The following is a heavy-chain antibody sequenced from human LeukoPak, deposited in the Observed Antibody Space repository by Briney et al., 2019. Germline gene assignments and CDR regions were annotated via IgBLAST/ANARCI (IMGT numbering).Heavy chain of an antibody. CDR2: IWYDGSYK. J-gene: IGHJ4*02. Sequence: GGSLRPSCAASGFTFINYGMHWVRQAPGKGLDWVAVIWYDGSYKYYADSVKGRFTISRDNSKNTLYLQMNSLRAEDTAIYYCAKVVQYTASAGTGLDYWGQGTLVTVSS. D-gene: IGHD6-13*01. CDR3: AKVVQYTASAGTGLDY. CDR1: GFTFINYG. V-gene: IGHV3-33*06.